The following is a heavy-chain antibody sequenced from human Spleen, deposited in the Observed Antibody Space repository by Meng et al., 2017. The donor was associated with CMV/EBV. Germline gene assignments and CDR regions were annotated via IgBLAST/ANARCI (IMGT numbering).Heavy chain of an antibody. CDR1: GFTFSSYW. J-gene: IGHJ4*02. CDR3: ARADTSGYYAY. V-gene: IGHV3-53*01. CDR2: IYSRGDT. D-gene: IGHD3-22*01. Sequence: GESLKISCAASGFTFSSYWMSWVRQAPGKGLDCVSIIYSRGDTHYADSVKGRFTISRDNSENTLYLQMNSLRAEDTAVYYCARADTSGYYAYWGQGTLVTVSS.